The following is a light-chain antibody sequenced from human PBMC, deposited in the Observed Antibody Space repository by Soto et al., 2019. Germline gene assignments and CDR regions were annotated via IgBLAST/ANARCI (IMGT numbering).Light chain of an antibody. Sequence: DVVMTQSPLSLPVTLGQPASISCRASRSLVYSDGNSYLSWYHQRPGQSPRRLIYTASNRDSGVPERFSGSGSGTDFTLEISRVEAEDVGIYYCMQGTHWPPYTFGQGTKLEIK. CDR1: RSLVYSDGNSY. CDR2: TAS. CDR3: MQGTHWPPYT. V-gene: IGKV2-30*01. J-gene: IGKJ2*01.